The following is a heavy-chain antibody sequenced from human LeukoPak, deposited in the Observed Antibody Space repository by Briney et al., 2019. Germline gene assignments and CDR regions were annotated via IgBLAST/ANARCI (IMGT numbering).Heavy chain of an antibody. CDR3: ARSRVTEGVYYFDY. CDR1: GFTFSSYA. D-gene: IGHD2-21*02. Sequence: GGSLRLSCAASGFTFSSYAMHWVRQAPGKGLEYVSAVSSNGGSTYYANSVKGRFTISRDNSKNTLYLQMGSLRAEDMAVYYCARSRVTEGVYYFDYWGQGTLVTVSS. CDR2: VSSNGGST. V-gene: IGHV3-64*01. J-gene: IGHJ4*02.